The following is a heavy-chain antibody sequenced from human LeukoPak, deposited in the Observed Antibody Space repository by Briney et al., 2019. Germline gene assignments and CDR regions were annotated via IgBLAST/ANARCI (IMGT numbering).Heavy chain of an antibody. V-gene: IGHV1-8*01. Sequence: ASVTVSCKASGYTFTSYDINWVRQATGQGLEWMGWMNHNSGNTGYAQKFQDRVTMTRNTSISTAYMELSSLISEDTAVYYCARGSGYSSGWWVYWGQGTLVTVSS. CDR1: GYTFTSYD. CDR2: MNHNSGNT. D-gene: IGHD6-19*01. J-gene: IGHJ4*02. CDR3: ARGSGYSSGWWVY.